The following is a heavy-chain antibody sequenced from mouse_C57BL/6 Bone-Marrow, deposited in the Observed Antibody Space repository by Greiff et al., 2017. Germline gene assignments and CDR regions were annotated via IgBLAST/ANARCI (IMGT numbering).Heavy chain of an antibody. J-gene: IGHJ4*01. CDR1: GYSITSGYY. Sequence: EVQLVESGPGLVKPSQSLSLTCSVTGYSITSGYYWNWIRQFPGNKLEWMGYISYDGSNNYNPSLKNRISITRDTSKNQFVLTLNAVTTEDTATYYCAREGVYDGYTYYAMDYWGQGTSVTVSS. V-gene: IGHV3-6*01. CDR2: ISYDGSN. CDR3: AREGVYDGYTYYAMDY. D-gene: IGHD2-3*01.